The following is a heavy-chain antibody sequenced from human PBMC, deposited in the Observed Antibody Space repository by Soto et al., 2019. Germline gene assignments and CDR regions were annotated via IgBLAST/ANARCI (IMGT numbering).Heavy chain of an antibody. CDR2: INAFNGDT. Sequence: QVQLVQSGAEVKKPGASVKVSCKSSGYTFTNYGISWVRQAPGQGLEWMGWINAFNGDTNYAQKFQVRVTMTTDTSTTTVYMALRSLRSDDTAVYYCARGFGGWDYWGQGTLVTVSS. D-gene: IGHD2-15*01. CDR1: GYTFTNYG. J-gene: IGHJ4*02. V-gene: IGHV1-18*01. CDR3: ARGFGGWDY.